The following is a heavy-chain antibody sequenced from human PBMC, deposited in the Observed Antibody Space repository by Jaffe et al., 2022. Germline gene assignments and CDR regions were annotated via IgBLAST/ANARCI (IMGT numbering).Heavy chain of an antibody. V-gene: IGHV4-34*01. D-gene: IGHD3-22*01. CDR1: GGSFSGYY. CDR2: INHSGST. J-gene: IGHJ6*03. CDR3: ARAVGGSFSSGYYDSSNYYYYMDV. Sequence: QVQLQQWGAGLLKPSETLSLTCAVYGGSFSGYYWSWIRQPPGKGLEWIGEINHSGSTNYNPSLKSRVTISVDTSKNQFSLKLSSVTAADTAVYYCARAVGGSFSSGYYDSSNYYYYMDVWGKGTTVTVSS.